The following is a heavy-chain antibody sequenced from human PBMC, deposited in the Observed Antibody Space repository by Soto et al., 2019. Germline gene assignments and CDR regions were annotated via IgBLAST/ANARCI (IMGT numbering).Heavy chain of an antibody. D-gene: IGHD2-2*01. CDR3: ARGPVGMPAYYYYGLDA. J-gene: IGHJ6*02. CDR1: GYSFPSHG. Sequence: QVQLVQSGAEVKKPGASVKVSCKASGYSFPSHGITWLRQAPGQGLEWMGWISAYNGDTSYAEKFQGRVTMTTDTSTSTVYMELRSLRSDDTAVYYCARGPVGMPAYYYYGLDAWGQGTTCTVSS. CDR2: ISAYNGDT. V-gene: IGHV1-18*01.